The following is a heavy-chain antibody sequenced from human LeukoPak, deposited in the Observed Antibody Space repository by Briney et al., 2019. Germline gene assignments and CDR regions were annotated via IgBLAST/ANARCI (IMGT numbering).Heavy chain of an antibody. CDR1: GDSISYFY. CDR2: ISSGGSS. CDR3: ARLAYYYGPNWFDP. Sequence: SETLSLTCSVSGDSISYFYWSWIRQAAGKGLEWIGRISSGGSSDYNASLKSRVTMSIDTSKNQLSLKLSSVTAADTAVYYCARLAYYYGPNWFDPWGQGTLVTVSS. J-gene: IGHJ5*02. D-gene: IGHD3-10*01. V-gene: IGHV4-4*07.